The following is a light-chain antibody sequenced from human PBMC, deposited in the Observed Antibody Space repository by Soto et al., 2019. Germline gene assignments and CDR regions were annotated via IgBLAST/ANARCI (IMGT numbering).Light chain of an antibody. CDR2: VGS. J-gene: IGKJ2*01. CDR3: MQGIQTPPYT. V-gene: IGKV2-28*01. Sequence: EIVMTQSPLFLPVTPGEPASISCRSSQSLLHSNGHNSLYWYLQKPGQSPQLLIHVGSNRASGVPDRLSGSGSGTDFTLKISRVEAEDVGIYYCMQGIQTPPYTFGQGTKLEIK. CDR1: QSLLHSNGHNS.